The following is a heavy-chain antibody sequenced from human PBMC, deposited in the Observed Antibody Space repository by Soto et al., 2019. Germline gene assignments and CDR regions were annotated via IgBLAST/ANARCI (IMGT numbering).Heavy chain of an antibody. J-gene: IGHJ5*01. CDR3: ARAHTMMILDRFDP. V-gene: IGHV3-33*01. Sequence: GGSLRLSCAASGFKFRNYAIHWVRQAPGKGLEWLAVIWFDGSKKYYADSVKGRFTISRDNSKNTVYLDMNSLTADDSGVFYCARAHTMMILDRFDPWGQGTMVTVSS. CDR1: GFKFRNYA. CDR2: IWFDGSKK. D-gene: IGHD3-22*01.